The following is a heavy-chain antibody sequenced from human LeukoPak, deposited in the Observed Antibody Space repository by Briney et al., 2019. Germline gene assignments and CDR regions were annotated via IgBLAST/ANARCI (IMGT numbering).Heavy chain of an antibody. V-gene: IGHV4-39*07. J-gene: IGHJ5*02. D-gene: IGHD2-2*01. CDR2: INHSGST. CDR3: ARSLRPSAIVVVPAATGGWWFDP. Sequence: SETLSLTCTVSGDSSSNSIYYWGWIRQPPGKGLEWIGEINHSGSTNYNPSLKSRVTISVDTSKNQFSLKLSSVTAADTAVYYCARSLRPSAIVVVPAATGGWWFDPWGQGTLVTVSS. CDR1: GDSSSNSIYY.